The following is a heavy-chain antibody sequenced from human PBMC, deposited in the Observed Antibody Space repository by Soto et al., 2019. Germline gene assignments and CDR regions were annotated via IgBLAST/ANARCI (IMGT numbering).Heavy chain of an antibody. CDR2: INQDGSQK. V-gene: IGHV3-7*03. CDR3: ARIYRSSSSCYIDF. D-gene: IGHD2-2*02. J-gene: IGHJ4*02. Sequence: EVQLVESGGGLVQPGGSLRLSCAASGFTLSKYWMSWVRQAPGKGLEWVANINQDGSQKFYLDSVEGRFTISRDNARNSLYLQMNSLRAEDTAIYYCARIYRSSSSCYIDFWGQGILVTVSS. CDR1: GFTLSKYW.